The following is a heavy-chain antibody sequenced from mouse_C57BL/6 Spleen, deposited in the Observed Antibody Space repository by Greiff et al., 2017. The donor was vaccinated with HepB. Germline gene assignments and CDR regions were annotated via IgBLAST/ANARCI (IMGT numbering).Heavy chain of an antibody. CDR2: IWRGGST. CDR3: AKDPYDYDGYYAMDY. CDR1: GFSLTSYG. D-gene: IGHD2-4*01. V-gene: IGHV2-5*01. J-gene: IGHJ4*01. Sequence: QVQLQQSGPGLVQPSQSLSIPCTVSGFSLTSYGVHWVRQSPGKGLEWLGVIWRGGSTDYNAAFMSRLSITKDNSKSQVFFKMNSLQADDTAIYYCAKDPYDYDGYYAMDYWGQGTSVTVSS.